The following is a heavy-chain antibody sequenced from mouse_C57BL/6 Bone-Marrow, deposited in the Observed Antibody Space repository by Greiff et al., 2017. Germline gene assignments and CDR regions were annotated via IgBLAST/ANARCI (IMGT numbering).Heavy chain of an antibody. J-gene: IGHJ3*01. CDR3: ARHGGKYGFAY. V-gene: IGHV2-6-1*01. D-gene: IGHD1-1*02. CDR1: GFSLTSYG. CDR2: IWRAGST. Sequence: VKLVESGPGLVAPSQSLSITCTVSGFSLTSYGVHWVRQPPGQGLEWLVVIWRAGSTTYNSALKSRLSISKENSKSQVVLKMNSLQTYETAMYYCARHGGKYGFAYWGQGTLVTVSA.